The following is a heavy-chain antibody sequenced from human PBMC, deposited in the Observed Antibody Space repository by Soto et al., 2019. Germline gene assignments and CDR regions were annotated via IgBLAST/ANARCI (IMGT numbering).Heavy chain of an antibody. J-gene: IGHJ5*02. Sequence: GASVKVSCKASGYTFTSYAMHWVRQAPGQRLEWMGWINAGNGSTSYAQKFQGRVTMTRDTSTSTVYMELSSLRSEDTAVYYCARDKLVYAIGNWFDPWGQGTLVTVSS. CDR1: GYTFTSYA. CDR3: ARDKLVYAIGNWFDP. D-gene: IGHD2-8*01. V-gene: IGHV1-3*01. CDR2: INAGNGST.